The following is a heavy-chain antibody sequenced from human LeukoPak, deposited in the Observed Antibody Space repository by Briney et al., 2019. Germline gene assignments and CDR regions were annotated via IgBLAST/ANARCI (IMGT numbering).Heavy chain of an antibody. CDR2: INPDSGVT. Sequence: ASVKVSCKASGYTFTSYGISWVRQAPGQGLEWMGWINPDSGVTNYAQKFQGRVTLTRDTSISTAYMELSRLRSDDTAVYYCARDPSGDSSGYPFDYWSQGTLVTVSS. V-gene: IGHV1-2*02. CDR3: ARDPSGDSSGYPFDY. J-gene: IGHJ4*02. D-gene: IGHD3-22*01. CDR1: GYTFTSYG.